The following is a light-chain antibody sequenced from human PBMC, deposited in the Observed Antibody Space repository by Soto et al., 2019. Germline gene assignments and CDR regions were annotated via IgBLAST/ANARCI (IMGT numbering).Light chain of an antibody. V-gene: IGLV2-14*01. CDR1: SSDVGAYNY. J-gene: IGLJ1*01. CDR3: SSYTTSNTYV. CDR2: EVR. Sequence: QSALTQPASVSGSPGQSITISCTGSSSDVGAYNYVSWFQQHPGKAPKFMIYEVRNRPSGVSNRFSGSKSGNTASLTVSGLQAEEEADFYCSSYTTSNTYVFGTGTKLTVL.